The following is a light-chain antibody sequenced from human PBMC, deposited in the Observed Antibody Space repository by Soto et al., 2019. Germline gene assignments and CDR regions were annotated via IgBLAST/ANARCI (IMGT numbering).Light chain of an antibody. J-gene: IGLJ1*01. CDR2: EVT. V-gene: IGLV2-14*01. CDR3: SSYTTSSTLG. CDR1: SSDVGGYNY. Sequence: QSVLTQPASVSASPGQSVTISCAGTSSDVGGYNYVSWYQQRPGRAPKLMIYEVTYRPSGVSNRFSGSKSGNTASLTISGLQAEDEADYYCSSYTTSSTLGFGTGTKVTVL.